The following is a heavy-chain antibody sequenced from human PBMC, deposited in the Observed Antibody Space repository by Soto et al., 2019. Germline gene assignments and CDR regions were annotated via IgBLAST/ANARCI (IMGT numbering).Heavy chain of an antibody. J-gene: IGHJ4*02. CDR2: ISNTDSTV. Sequence: QVQLVESGGGLVKPGGSLRLSCAASGFTFSDHYMNWIRQAPGKGLEWVSYISNTDSTVSYADSVKGRFTITRDNAKNSLYLQMNSLRAEDTAVYYCASGYCTGGSCYRASDYWGQGTLVTVSS. CDR1: GFTFSDHY. CDR3: ASGYCTGGSCYRASDY. D-gene: IGHD2-15*01. V-gene: IGHV3-11*01.